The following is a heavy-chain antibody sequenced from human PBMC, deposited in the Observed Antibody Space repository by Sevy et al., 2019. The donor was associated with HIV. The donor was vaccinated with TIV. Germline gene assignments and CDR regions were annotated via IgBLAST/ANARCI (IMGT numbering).Heavy chain of an antibody. CDR2: FDPGSGAT. D-gene: IGHD2-15*01. V-gene: IGHV1-24*01. Sequence: ASVKVSYKVSGYTLTELSIHWVRQAPGKGLEWMGGFDPGSGATVYAQKFQGRVTMTEDTSTDTGYMELSSLTSDDTAVYYCATVGLRYFSGASSYQGDWFDPWGQGTLVTVSS. J-gene: IGHJ5*02. CDR3: ATVGLRYFSGASSYQGDWFDP. CDR1: GYTLTELS.